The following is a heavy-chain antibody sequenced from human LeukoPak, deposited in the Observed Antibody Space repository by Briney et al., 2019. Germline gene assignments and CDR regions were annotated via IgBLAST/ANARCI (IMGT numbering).Heavy chain of an antibody. V-gene: IGHV3-30*18. J-gene: IGHJ4*02. D-gene: IGHD6-13*01. CDR3: AKDTTYSSSLLGY. CDR1: GFTFSSYG. CDR2: ISYDGSNK. Sequence: GGSLRLSCAASGFTFSSYGTHWVRQAPGKGLEWVAVISYDGSNKYYADSVKGRFTISRDNSKNTLYLQMNSLRAEDTAVYYCAKDTTYSSSLLGYWGQGTLVTVSS.